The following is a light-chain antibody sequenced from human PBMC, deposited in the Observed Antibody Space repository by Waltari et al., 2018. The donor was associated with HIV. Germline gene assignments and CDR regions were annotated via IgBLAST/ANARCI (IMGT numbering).Light chain of an antibody. CDR1: QSISTW. CDR3: QHYDSYPFS. Sequence: DIQLTQSPSTLSASVGDSVTITCRASQSISTWLAWYQQKPGKAPSLLIYKASNLESGVPSRFSGSGFGTQFTLTISSLQTDDVATYYCQHYDSYPFSFGPGTKVDI. V-gene: IGKV1-5*03. J-gene: IGKJ3*01. CDR2: KAS.